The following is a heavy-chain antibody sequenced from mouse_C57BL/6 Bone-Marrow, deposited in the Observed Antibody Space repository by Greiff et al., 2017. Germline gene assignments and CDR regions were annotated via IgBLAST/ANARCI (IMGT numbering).Heavy chain of an antibody. V-gene: IGHV1-69*01. D-gene: IGHD2-4*01. CDR1: GYTFTSYW. J-gene: IGHJ3*01. CDR3: ARPAYYDYWFAY. CDR2: IDPSDSYT. Sequence: QVQLKQPGAELVMPGASVKLSCKASGYTFTSYWMHWVKQRPGRGLEWIGEIDPSDSYTNYNQKFKGKSTLTVDKSSSTAYMQLSSLTSEDSAVYYCARPAYYDYWFAYWGQGTLVTVSA.